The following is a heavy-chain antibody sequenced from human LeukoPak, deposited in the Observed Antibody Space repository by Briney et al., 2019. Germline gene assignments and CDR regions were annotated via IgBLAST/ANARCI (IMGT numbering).Heavy chain of an antibody. J-gene: IGHJ4*02. D-gene: IGHD4-17*01. CDR1: GGSISSGDYY. V-gene: IGHV4-30-4*01. CDR2: IYYSGST. CDR3: AREGEDYGAFDY. Sequence: SETLSLTCTVSGGSISSGDYYWSWIRQPPGKGLEWIGYIYYSGSTYYNPSLKSRVTISVDTSKNQFSLKLSSVTAADTAVYYCAREGEDYGAFDYRGQGTLVTVSS.